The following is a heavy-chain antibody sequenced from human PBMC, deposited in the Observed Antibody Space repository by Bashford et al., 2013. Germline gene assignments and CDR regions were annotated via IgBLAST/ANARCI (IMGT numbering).Heavy chain of an antibody. J-gene: IGHJ4*02. CDR1: GYTFTSYD. Sequence: ASVKVSCKASGYTFTSYDINWVRQATGQGLEWMGWINAGNGNTKYSQNFQGRVTITSDTSASTAYMELSSLTSEDTAVYYCARGHGLWEDYWGQGTLVTVSS. CDR2: INAGNGNT. CDR3: ARGHGLWEDY. D-gene: IGHD1-26*01. V-gene: IGHV1-3*01.